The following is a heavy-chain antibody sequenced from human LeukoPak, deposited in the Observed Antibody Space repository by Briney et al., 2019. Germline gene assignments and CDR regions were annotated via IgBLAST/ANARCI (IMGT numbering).Heavy chain of an antibody. CDR2: IIPIFGTA. J-gene: IGHJ4*02. CDR3: ARLVPVDYYFDY. CDR1: GGTFSSYA. D-gene: IGHD2-2*01. Sequence: ASVKVSCKASGGTFSSYAISWVRQAPGQGLEWMGRIIPIFGTANYAQKFQGRVTITTDESTSTAYMELSSLRSEDTAVYYCARLVPVDYYFDYWGQGTLVTVSS. V-gene: IGHV1-69*05.